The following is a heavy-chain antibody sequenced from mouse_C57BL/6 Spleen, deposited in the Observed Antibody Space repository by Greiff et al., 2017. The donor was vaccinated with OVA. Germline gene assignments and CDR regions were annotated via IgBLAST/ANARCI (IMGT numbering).Heavy chain of an antibody. CDR3: ARKAGSSY. CDR1: GFTFSDYG. CDR2: ISSGSSTI. D-gene: IGHD4-1*01. V-gene: IGHV5-17*01. J-gene: IGHJ3*01. Sequence: EVQLVEPGGGFVKPGGSLKLSCAASGFTFSDYGMHWVRQAPEQGLEWVAYISSGSSTIYYADTVKGRFTISRDNAKNTLFLQMTSLRSEDTAMYYCARKAGSSYWGQGTLVTVSA.